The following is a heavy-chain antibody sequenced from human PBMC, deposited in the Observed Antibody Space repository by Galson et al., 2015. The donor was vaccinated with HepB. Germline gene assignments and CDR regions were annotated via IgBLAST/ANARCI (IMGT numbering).Heavy chain of an antibody. V-gene: IGHV3-73*01. CDR3: TRRVAAADPFDY. D-gene: IGHD6-13*01. Sequence: SLRLSCAASGFTFSGSAMHWVRQASGKGLEWVGRIRSKANSYATAYAASVKGRFTISRDDSKNTAYLQMNSLKTEDTAVYYCTRRVAAADPFDYWGQGTLVTVSS. CDR1: GFTFSGSA. CDR2: IRSKANSYAT. J-gene: IGHJ4*02.